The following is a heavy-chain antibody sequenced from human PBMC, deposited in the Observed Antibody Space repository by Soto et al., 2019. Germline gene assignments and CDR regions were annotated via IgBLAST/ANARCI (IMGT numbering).Heavy chain of an antibody. CDR2: IIPIFGTA. CDR3: ARPNPGYCSGGSCYN. D-gene: IGHD2-15*01. J-gene: IGHJ4*02. CDR1: GGTFSRYA. V-gene: IGHV1-69*13. Sequence: SVKVSCKASGGTFSRYAISWVRQAPGQGLEWMGGIIPIFGTANYAQKFQGRVTITADESTSTAYMELSSLRSEDTAVYYCARPNPGYCSGGSCYNWGQGTLVTVSS.